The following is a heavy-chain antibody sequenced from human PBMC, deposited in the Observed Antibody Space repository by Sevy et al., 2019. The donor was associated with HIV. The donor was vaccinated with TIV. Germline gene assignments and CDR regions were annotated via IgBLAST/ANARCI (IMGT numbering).Heavy chain of an antibody. J-gene: IGHJ5*02. CDR3: ARGERSLVPAKDWFDP. D-gene: IGHD2-2*01. V-gene: IGHV3-30-3*01. Sequence: GGSLRLSCAASGFTLNNFAMHWVRQAPGKGLEWLAFISFDGNNEYYGDSVKGRFTISRDNSKNTLYLQMNSLRPEYMAVYYCARGERSLVPAKDWFDPWGQGALVTVSS. CDR1: GFTLNNFA. CDR2: ISFDGNNE.